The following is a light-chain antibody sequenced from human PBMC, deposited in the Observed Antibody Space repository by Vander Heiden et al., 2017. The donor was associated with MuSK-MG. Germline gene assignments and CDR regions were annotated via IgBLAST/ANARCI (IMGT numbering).Light chain of an antibody. CDR2: EVL. Sequence: EIVMTQSPLSLAVTPGQPASISCKSTQSLSHNDGKTYLYGFLQRPGRSPQLLIYEVLNRFSGVPDRFRGRGSWTDFTPTISRVEADDFGFYYGLQTIDPPFTFGPGTKLEVK. CDR1: QSLSHNDGKTY. CDR3: LQTIDPPFT. J-gene: IGKJ3*01. V-gene: IGKV2D-29*02.